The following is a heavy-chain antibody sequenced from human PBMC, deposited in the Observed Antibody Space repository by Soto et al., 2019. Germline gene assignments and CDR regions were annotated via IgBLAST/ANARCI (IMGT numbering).Heavy chain of an antibody. CDR3: AWYYYDSSGPVRFDP. D-gene: IGHD3-22*01. CDR2: IIPIFGTA. V-gene: IGHV1-69*13. J-gene: IGHJ5*02. Sequence: ASVKVSCKASGVTFSSYAISWVRQAPGQGLEWMGGIIPIFGTANYAQKFQGRVTITADESTSTAYMELSSLRSEDTAVYYCAWYYYDSSGPVRFDPWSQGTLVTVSS. CDR1: GVTFSSYA.